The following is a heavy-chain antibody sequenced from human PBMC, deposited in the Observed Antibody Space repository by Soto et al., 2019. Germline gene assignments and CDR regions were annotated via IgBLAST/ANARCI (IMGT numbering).Heavy chain of an antibody. CDR1: GYTFTSYA. D-gene: IGHD2-15*01. CDR2: ISAGNGNT. V-gene: IGHV1-3*01. CDR3: ARDLSGCSGGSCYSARFDY. J-gene: IGHJ4*02. Sequence: ASVKVSCKASGYTFTSYAMHWVRQAPGQRLEWMGWISAGNGNTKYSQKFQGRVTITRDTSASTAYMELSSLRSEDTAVYYCARDLSGCSGGSCYSARFDYWGQGTLVTVSS.